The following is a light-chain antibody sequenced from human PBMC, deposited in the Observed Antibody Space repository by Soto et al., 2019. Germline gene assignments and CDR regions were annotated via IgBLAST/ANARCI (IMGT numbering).Light chain of an antibody. V-gene: IGLV1-44*01. J-gene: IGLJ3*02. CDR1: SSNVGSNT. CDR2: SSN. CDR3: AARDDTLNGAV. Sequence: QSALTQPPSVSGTPGQRVTISCSGGSSNVGSNTVNWYQQLPGTAPKLLIYSSNQRPSGVPDRFSGSKSGTSASLAISGLQSEDEADYYCAARDDTLNGAVFGGGTKLTVL.